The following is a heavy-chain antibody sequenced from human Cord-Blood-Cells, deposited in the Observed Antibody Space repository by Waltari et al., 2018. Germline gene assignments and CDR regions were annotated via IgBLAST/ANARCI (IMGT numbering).Heavy chain of an antibody. CDR3: ARGALAAAGTPYQPRVFDY. V-gene: IGHV4-34*01. CDR1: GGSFSGYY. Sequence: QVQLQQWGAGLLKPSETLSLTCAVYGGSFSGYYWSWIRQPPGKGLECIGEISHSGSTNHNPSLKTRVTLSVDTSKNQFSLKLGSVTAAATAVYYCARGALAAAGTPYQPRVFDYWAQGTLVTVSS. J-gene: IGHJ4*02. CDR2: ISHSGST. D-gene: IGHD6-13*01.